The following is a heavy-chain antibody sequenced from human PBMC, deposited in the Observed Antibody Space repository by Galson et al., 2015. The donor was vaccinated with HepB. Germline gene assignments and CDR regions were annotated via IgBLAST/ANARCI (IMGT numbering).Heavy chain of an antibody. CDR3: ANRIVRYCSSTSCYVYYGMDV. Sequence: SLRLSCAASGFTFSSYAMSWVRQAPGKGLEWVSAISGSGGSTYYADSVKGRFTISRDNSKNTLYLQMNSLRAEDTAVYYCANRIVRYCSSTSCYVYYGMDVWGQGTTVTVSS. D-gene: IGHD2-2*01. J-gene: IGHJ6*02. CDR1: GFTFSSYA. CDR2: ISGSGGST. V-gene: IGHV3-23*01.